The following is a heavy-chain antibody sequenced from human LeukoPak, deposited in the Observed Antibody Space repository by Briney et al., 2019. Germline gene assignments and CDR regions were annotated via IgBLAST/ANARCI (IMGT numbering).Heavy chain of an antibody. D-gene: IGHD2-2*01. CDR1: GYTFTSYG. CDR3: ARVYGIVVVPVYYYYGMDV. V-gene: IGHV1-18*01. Sequence: GASVKVSFKASGYTFTSYGISWVRQAPGQGLEWMGWISAYNGNTNYAQKLQGRVTMTTDTSTSTAYMELRSLRSDDTAVYYCARVYGIVVVPVYYYYGMDVWGQGTTVNVSS. CDR2: ISAYNGNT. J-gene: IGHJ6*02.